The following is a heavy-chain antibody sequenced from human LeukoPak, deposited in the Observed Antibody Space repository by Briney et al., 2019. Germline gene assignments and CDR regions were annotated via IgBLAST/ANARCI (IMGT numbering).Heavy chain of an antibody. CDR1: GYTFTGYY. Sequence: VASVKVSCKASGYTFTGYYMHWVRQAPGQGLEWMGIINPSGGSTSYAQKFQGRVTMTRDTSTSTVYMELRSLRSDDTAVYYCARDEGGLPGYWGQGTLVTVSS. CDR2: INPSGGST. CDR3: ARDEGGLPGY. V-gene: IGHV1-46*01. J-gene: IGHJ4*02. D-gene: IGHD4-11*01.